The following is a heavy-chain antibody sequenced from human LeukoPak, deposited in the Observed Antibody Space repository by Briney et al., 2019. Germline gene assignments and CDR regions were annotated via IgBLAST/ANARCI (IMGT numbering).Heavy chain of an antibody. CDR3: ARGGWKQSRQQLVPDY. CDR1: GFTFSSYG. D-gene: IGHD6-13*01. CDR2: IWYDGSNK. Sequence: PGGSLRLSCAASGFTFSSYGMHWVRQAPGKGLEWVAVIWYDGSNKYYADSVKGRFTISRDNSKNTLYLQMNSLRAEDTAVYYCARGGWKQSRQQLVPDYWGQGTLVTVSS. J-gene: IGHJ4*02. V-gene: IGHV3-33*01.